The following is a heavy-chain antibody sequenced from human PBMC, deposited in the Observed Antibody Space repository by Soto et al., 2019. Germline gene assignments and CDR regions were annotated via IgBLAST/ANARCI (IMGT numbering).Heavy chain of an antibody. CDR2: ISGSGGRT. CDR1: GFTFSDSA. J-gene: IGHJ6*04. CDR3: AKGGYGSGGYYYPNDD. D-gene: IGHD3-22*01. V-gene: IGHV3-23*01. Sequence: GGSLRLSCAASGFTFSDSAMSWVRQAPGKGLEWVSAISGSGGRTYYADSVKGRFTISRDNSKTTLYMQMNSLRAEDTAVYYCAKGGYGSGGYYYPNDDWGKGTTVTVSS.